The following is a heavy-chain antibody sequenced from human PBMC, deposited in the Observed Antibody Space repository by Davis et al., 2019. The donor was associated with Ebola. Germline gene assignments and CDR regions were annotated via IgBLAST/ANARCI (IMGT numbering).Heavy chain of an antibody. CDR2: IYHSGST. Sequence: MPSETLSLTCTVSGYSISSGYYWGWIRRPPGKGLEWIGSIYHSGSTYYNPSLKSRVTISVDTSKNQFSLKLSSVTAADTAVYYCARVGGYSGYDERVGLIDYWGQGTLVTVSS. V-gene: IGHV4-38-2*02. CDR3: ARVGGYSGYDERVGLIDY. J-gene: IGHJ4*02. D-gene: IGHD5-12*01. CDR1: GYSISSGYY.